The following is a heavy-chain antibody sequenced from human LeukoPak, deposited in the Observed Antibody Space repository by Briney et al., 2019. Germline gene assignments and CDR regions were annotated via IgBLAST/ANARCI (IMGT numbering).Heavy chain of an antibody. Sequence: GGSLRLSCAVSGLSFSTSWMDWVRQAPGKGLEWVASINPDESEKYSAGSVKGRFTISRDNAKNSLYLQMNSLRAEDTAVYYCARDKGRTVTTELYNWFDPWGQGTLVTVSS. D-gene: IGHD4-17*01. CDR2: INPDESEK. J-gene: IGHJ5*02. V-gene: IGHV3-7*03. CDR1: GLSFSTSW. CDR3: ARDKGRTVTTELYNWFDP.